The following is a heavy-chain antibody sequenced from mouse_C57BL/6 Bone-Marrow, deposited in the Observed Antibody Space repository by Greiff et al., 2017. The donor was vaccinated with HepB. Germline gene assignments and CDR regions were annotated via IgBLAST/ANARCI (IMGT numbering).Heavy chain of an antibody. V-gene: IGHV1-55*01. CDR1: GYTFTSYW. CDR2: IYPGSGST. CDR3: ARERGILLYYLDY. D-gene: IGHD1-1*01. J-gene: IGHJ2*01. Sequence: QVQLQQPGAELVKPGASVKMSCKASGYTFTSYWITWVKQRPGQGLEWIGDIYPGSGSTNYNEKFKSKATLTVDTYSSTAYMKHSSLRSEDSADYNCARERGILLYYLDYGGQGTTLTVSS.